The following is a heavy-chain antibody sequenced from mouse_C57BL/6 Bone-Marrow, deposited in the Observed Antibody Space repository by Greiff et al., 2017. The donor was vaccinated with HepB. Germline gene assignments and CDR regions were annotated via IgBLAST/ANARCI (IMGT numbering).Heavy chain of an antibody. CDR1: GYTFTSYW. V-gene: IGHV1-55*01. D-gene: IGHD1-1*01. CDR2: IYPGSGST. CDR3: ARNYYGSSYVTFYAMDY. Sequence: QVQLQQPGAELVKPGASVKMSCKASGYTFTSYWITWVKQRPGQGLEWIGDIYPGSGSTNYNEKFKSKATLTVDTSSSPAYMQLSSLTSEDSAVYYCARNYYGSSYVTFYAMDYWGQGTSVTVSS. J-gene: IGHJ4*01.